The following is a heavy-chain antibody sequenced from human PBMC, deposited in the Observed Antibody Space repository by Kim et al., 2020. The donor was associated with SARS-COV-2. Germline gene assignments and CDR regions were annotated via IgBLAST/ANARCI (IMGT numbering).Heavy chain of an antibody. CDR2: IYYSGST. J-gene: IGHJ4*02. Sequence: SETLSLTCTVSGGSISSYYWSWIRQPPGKGLEWIGCIYYSGSTNYNPSLKSGVTIAVDTSKNQFSLKLGSVTAADTAVYYCARGRGGIAVAGRVFDYWGQGTLVTVSS. CDR1: GGSISSYY. V-gene: IGHV4-59*12. D-gene: IGHD6-19*01. CDR3: ARGRGGIAVAGRVFDY.